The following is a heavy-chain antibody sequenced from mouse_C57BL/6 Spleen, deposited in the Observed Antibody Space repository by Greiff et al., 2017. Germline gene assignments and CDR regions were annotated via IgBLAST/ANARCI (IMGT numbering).Heavy chain of an antibody. Sequence: EVKLMESGPELVKPGASVKIPCKASGYTFTDYNMDWVKQSHGKSLEWIGDINPNNGGTIYNQKFKGKATLTVDKSSSTAYMGLRSLTYEDTAVYCCARMDDGYWYFDGWGIGTTVTVSS. CDR1: GYTFTDYN. D-gene: IGHD2-3*01. V-gene: IGHV1-18*01. CDR3: ARMDDGYWYFDG. J-gene: IGHJ1*03. CDR2: INPNNGGT.